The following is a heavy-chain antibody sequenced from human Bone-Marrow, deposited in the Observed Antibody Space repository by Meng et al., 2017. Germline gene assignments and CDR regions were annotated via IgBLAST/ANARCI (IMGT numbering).Heavy chain of an antibody. J-gene: IGHJ4*02. Sequence: QVQRGESGGGGVQPGRSLCLSCAASGFTFSSYAMHWVRQAPGKGLEWVAVISYDGSNKYYADSVKGRFTISRDNSKNTLYLQMNSLRAEDTAVYYCARDIRWGQGTLVTVSS. CDR2: ISYDGSNK. V-gene: IGHV3-30*01. CDR3: ARDIR. D-gene: IGHD3-10*01. CDR1: GFTFSSYA.